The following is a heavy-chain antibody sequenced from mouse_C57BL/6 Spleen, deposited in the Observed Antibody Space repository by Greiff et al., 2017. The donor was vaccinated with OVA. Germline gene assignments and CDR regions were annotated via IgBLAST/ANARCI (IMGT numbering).Heavy chain of an antibody. CDR3: THYGYEGYFDV. Sequence: EVQLVESGTVLARPGASVKMSCKTSGYTFTSYWMHWVKQRPGQGLEWIGAIYPGNSDTSYNQKFKGKAKLTAVTSASTAYMELSSLTNEDSAVYYCTHYGYEGYFDVWGTGTTVTVSS. CDR1: GYTFTSYW. V-gene: IGHV1-5*01. J-gene: IGHJ1*03. D-gene: IGHD2-2*01. CDR2: IYPGNSDT.